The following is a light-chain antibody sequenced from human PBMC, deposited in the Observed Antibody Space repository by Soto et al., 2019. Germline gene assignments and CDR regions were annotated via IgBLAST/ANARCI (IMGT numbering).Light chain of an antibody. CDR2: GAS. J-gene: IGKJ5*01. Sequence: IVLTPSPGTPSLSPGERAPPSCRASQSVSSSYLAWYQQKPGQAPRLLIYGASSRATGIPDRFSGSGSGTDFTLTISRLEPEDFAVYYCQQYGSSSITFGQGTRLEIK. V-gene: IGKV3-20*01. CDR1: QSVSSSY. CDR3: QQYGSSSIT.